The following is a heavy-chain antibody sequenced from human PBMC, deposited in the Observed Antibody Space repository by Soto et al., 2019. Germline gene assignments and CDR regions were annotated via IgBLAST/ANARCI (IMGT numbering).Heavy chain of an antibody. CDR3: AHRRPGLNLFDY. D-gene: IGHD1-20*01. CDR2: LFWDDGK. CDR1: GFSLSTSGVG. J-gene: IGHJ4*02. V-gene: IGHV2-5*02. Sequence: QITLKESGPTLVKPTQTLTLTCSFSGFSLSTSGVGVGWIRQPPGKALEWLALLFWDDGKRYRPSLKSRVTIXKXXSKNPVVLTMTNMDPVDTATYYCAHRRPGLNLFDYWGQGTLVTVSS.